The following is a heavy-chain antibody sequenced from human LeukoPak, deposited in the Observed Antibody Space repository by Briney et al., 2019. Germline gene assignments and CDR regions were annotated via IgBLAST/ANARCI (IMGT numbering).Heavy chain of an antibody. CDR2: ISDRGSST. CDR1: GFTFSSYA. V-gene: IGHV3-23*01. CDR3: AKHRGQYFDY. D-gene: IGHD5-12*01. Sequence: PGGSLKLSCAASGFTFSSYAMSWVRQAPGKGLEWVSAISDRGSSTYYADSVKGRFTISRDNSKNTLYLQMNSLRAEDTALYYCAKHRGQYFDYWGQGTLVTVSS. J-gene: IGHJ4*02.